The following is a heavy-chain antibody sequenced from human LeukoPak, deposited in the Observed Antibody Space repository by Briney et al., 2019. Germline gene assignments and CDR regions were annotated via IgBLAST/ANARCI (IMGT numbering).Heavy chain of an antibody. CDR2: INSDESST. Sequence: PGGSLRLSCAASGFAFRSYWMHWVRQAPGKGLVWVSRINSDESSTGYADSVKGRFTISRDNAKNTLYLQMNSLRAEDTAVYYCARETPGGYDIFDYWGQGTLVTVSS. D-gene: IGHD5-12*01. CDR1: GFAFRSYW. CDR3: ARETPGGYDIFDY. V-gene: IGHV3-74*01. J-gene: IGHJ4*02.